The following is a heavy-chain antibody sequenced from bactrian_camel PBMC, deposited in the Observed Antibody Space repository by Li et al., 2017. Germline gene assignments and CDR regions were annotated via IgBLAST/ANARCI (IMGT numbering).Heavy chain of an antibody. Sequence: HVQLVESGGGSVRAGGSLKLSCKVSDHPYSTTCMGWFRQTAGKEREAVAALYAGNAGTYYAESVKGRFTISQDNAEAPMYLQMNNLKPEDTGVYYCTADPFAVVAGSRTCAGAWSQGTQVTVS. CDR1: DHPYSTTC. J-gene: IGHJ6*01. CDR3: TADPFAVVAGSRTCAGA. V-gene: IGHV3-3*01. CDR2: LYAGNAGT. D-gene: IGHD6*01.